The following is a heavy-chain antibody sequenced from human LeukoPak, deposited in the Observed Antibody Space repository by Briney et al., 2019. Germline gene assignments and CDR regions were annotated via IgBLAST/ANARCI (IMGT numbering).Heavy chain of an antibody. CDR2: INHSGST. Sequence: SETLSLTCTVSGGSINNYYWSWIRQPPGKGLEWIGEINHSGSTNYNPSLKSRVTISVDTSKNQFSLKLSSVTAADTAVYYCARWAGPIDYWGQGTLVTVSS. V-gene: IGHV4-34*01. D-gene: IGHD6-19*01. CDR3: ARWAGPIDY. J-gene: IGHJ4*02. CDR1: GGSINNYY.